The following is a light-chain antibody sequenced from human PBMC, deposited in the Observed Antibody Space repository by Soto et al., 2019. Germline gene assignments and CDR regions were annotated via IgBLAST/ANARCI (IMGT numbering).Light chain of an antibody. CDR1: QSISSW. V-gene: IGKV1-5*03. CDR2: EAS. CDR3: QQYNSYSET. Sequence: DIQMTQSPSTLSASVGDRVTITCRASQSISSWLAWYQQKPGKAPKLLMYEASSLESGVPSRFSGSGSGTEFTLTISSLQPDDFATYYCQQYNSYSETFGQGTKVEIK. J-gene: IGKJ1*01.